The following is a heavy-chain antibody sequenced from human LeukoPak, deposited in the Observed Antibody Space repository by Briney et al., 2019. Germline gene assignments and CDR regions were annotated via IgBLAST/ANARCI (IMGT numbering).Heavy chain of an antibody. CDR3: ARTGTIFGVVPHHESPSYGMDV. V-gene: IGHV1-69*13. CDR2: IIPIFGTA. Sequence: SVKVSCKASGGTFSSYAISWVRQAPGQGLEWMGGIIPIFGTANYAQKFQGRVTITADESTSTAYMELSSLRSEDTAVYYCARTGTIFGVVPHHESPSYGMDVWGQGTTVTVSS. D-gene: IGHD3-3*01. CDR1: GGTFSSYA. J-gene: IGHJ6*02.